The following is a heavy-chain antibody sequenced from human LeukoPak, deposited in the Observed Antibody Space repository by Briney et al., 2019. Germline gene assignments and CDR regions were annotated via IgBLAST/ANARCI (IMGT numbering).Heavy chain of an antibody. J-gene: IGHJ6*02. CDR2: INTNTGNP. V-gene: IGHV7-4-1*02. CDR3: ARERIITMVRGNYYYYGMDV. D-gene: IGHD3-10*01. Sequence: ASVKVSCKASGYTFTSYAMNWVRQAPGQGLEWMGWINTNTGNPTYAQGFTGRFVFSLDTSVSTAYLQISSLKAEDTAVYYCARERIITMVRGNYYYYGMDVGGQGPTVTVSS. CDR1: GYTFTSYA.